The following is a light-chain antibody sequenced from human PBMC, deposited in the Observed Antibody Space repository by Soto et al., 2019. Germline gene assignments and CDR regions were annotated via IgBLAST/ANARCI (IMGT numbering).Light chain of an antibody. CDR3: QQYNTYSWT. CDR1: QSISTW. V-gene: IGKV1-5*03. CDR2: KAS. Sequence: DIQMTQSRSTLSASVGDRVTITCRASQSISTWLAWYQQKPGKGPTLLIYKASRLESGVPSRFSGSGSGTEFALTISSLQPADFATYYCQQYNTYSWTFGQGTKVDIK. J-gene: IGKJ1*01.